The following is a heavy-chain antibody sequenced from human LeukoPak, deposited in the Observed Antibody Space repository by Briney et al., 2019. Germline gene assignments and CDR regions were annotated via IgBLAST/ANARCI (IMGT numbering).Heavy chain of an antibody. J-gene: IGHJ6*02. CDR3: AKDESAMDV. CDR1: GLTFSSYA. CDR2: IGGSGGST. V-gene: IGHV3-23*01. Sequence: GGSLRLSCVVSGLTFSSYAMTWVRQAPGKGLEWVSAIGGSGGSTYYADSVKGRFTISRDNSKNTLYLQMSSLRDEDTAVYYCAKDESAMDVWGQGTTVTVSS.